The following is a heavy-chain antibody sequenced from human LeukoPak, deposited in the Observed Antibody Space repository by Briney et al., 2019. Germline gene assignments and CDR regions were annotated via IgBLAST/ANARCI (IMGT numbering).Heavy chain of an antibody. CDR1: GYSFTGYY. D-gene: IGHD3-22*01. Sequence: ASVKVSCKASGYSFTGYYLYWVRQAPGQGLEWMGWINPNNDDTDFAQKFQGRVTMIRDTSISTAYMELSSLRSDDTAVYFCARRDYFDSSGPLDYWGQGTLVTVPS. CDR3: ARRDYFDSSGPLDY. CDR2: INPNNDDT. V-gene: IGHV1-2*02. J-gene: IGHJ4*02.